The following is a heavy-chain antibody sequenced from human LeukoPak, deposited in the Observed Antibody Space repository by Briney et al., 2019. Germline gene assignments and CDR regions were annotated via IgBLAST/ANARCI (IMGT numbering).Heavy chain of an antibody. Sequence: GGSLRLSCAASGFTFSSYAMSWVRQAPGKGLEWVSAISGSGGTTYYADSVKGRFTISRDNSKNTLYLQMNSLRAEDTALYYCAMLLSPHDFPNWFDPWGQGTLVTVSS. D-gene: IGHD3-3*01. CDR3: AMLLSPHDFPNWFDP. CDR1: GFTFSSYA. CDR2: ISGSGGTT. J-gene: IGHJ5*02. V-gene: IGHV3-23*01.